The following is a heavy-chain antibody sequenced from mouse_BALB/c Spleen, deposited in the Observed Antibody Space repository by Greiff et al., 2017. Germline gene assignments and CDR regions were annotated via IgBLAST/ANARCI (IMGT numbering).Heavy chain of an antibody. CDR1: GYTFTSYW. CDR2: IDPSDSYT. CDR3: TRSGTTVVAMYYFDY. D-gene: IGHD1-1*01. Sequence: QVQLQQPGAELVKPGASVKMSCKASGYTFTSYWMHWVKQRPGQGLEWIGVIDPSDSYTSYNQKFKGKATLTVDTSSSTAYMQLSSLTSEDSAVYYCTRSGTTVVAMYYFDYWGQGTTLTVSS. J-gene: IGHJ2*01. V-gene: IGHV1S127*01.